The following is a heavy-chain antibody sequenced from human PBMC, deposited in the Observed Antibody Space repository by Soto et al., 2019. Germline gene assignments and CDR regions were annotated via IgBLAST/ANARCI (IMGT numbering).Heavy chain of an antibody. D-gene: IGHD3-10*01. CDR3: VRPLPSGRNYGMDV. Sequence: GGSLRLSCTAYGLGVRNSYMSWVRQAPGMGLEWVSVIYNDGTTYYADSVKGRFTLSRDTSKNTLSLQMDSLRAEDTAVYYCVRPLPSGRNYGMDVWGQGTTVTVSS. CDR1: GLGVRNSY. CDR2: IYNDGTT. V-gene: IGHV3-53*01. J-gene: IGHJ6*02.